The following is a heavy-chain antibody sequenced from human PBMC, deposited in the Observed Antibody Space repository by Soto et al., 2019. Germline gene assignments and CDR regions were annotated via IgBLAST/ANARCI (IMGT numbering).Heavy chain of an antibody. V-gene: IGHV3-21*01. Sequence: EVQLVESGGGLVQPGGSLRLSCAASGFTFSSYSMKWVRQAPGKGLEWVSSISSSSSYIYYADSVKGRFTISRDNAKNSLYLQMNSLRADDTAVYYCARDNGSSWHYYYYYYGMDVWGQGTTVTVSS. CDR3: ARDNGSSWHYYYYYYGMDV. D-gene: IGHD6-13*01. J-gene: IGHJ6*02. CDR2: ISSSSSYI. CDR1: GFTFSSYS.